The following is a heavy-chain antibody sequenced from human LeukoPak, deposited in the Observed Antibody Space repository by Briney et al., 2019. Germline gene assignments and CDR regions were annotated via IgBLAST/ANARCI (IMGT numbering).Heavy chain of an antibody. CDR2: INPNSGGT. J-gene: IGHJ4*02. CDR3: ARAHESSGLFDY. Sequence: ASVKVSCKASGYTFIGYYIHWVRQAPGQGLEWMGWINPNSGGTNYAQKFQGRVTMTRDTPITTAYMDLSRLRSDDTAVYYCARAHESSGLFDYWGQGTLVTVSS. V-gene: IGHV1-2*02. D-gene: IGHD6-19*01. CDR1: GYTFIGYY.